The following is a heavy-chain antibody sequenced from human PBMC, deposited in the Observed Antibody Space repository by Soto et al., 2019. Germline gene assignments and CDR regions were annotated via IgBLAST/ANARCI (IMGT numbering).Heavy chain of an antibody. CDR2: ISARGGST. J-gene: IGHJ4*02. CDR3: TRGCLASWVTVGADY. D-gene: IGHD3-16*01. V-gene: IGHV3-23*01. Sequence: EVQLLESGGGLVQPGGSLRLSCAASGFTFSSYAMNWVRQAPGKGLEWVSSISARGGSTYYADSVKGRFTISRDNSKNTLYLQMSSLRVEDTALYYCTRGCLASWVTVGADYWGQGTLVTVSS. CDR1: GFTFSSYA.